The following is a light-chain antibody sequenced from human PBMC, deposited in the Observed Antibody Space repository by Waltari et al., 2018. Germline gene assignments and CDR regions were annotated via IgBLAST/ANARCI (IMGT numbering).Light chain of an antibody. J-gene: IGLJ2*01. Sequence: QSVLTQPPSVSGAPGQRVTMSCTGSSSNIGGYYVYWYQQLPGMAPKLLIYDNKKRPSGVSDRFSGSKSGTSASLTITGLQTEDEADYYCQSYDSSLSARVFCGGTRLTVL. CDR2: DNK. CDR1: SSNIGGYY. V-gene: IGLV1-40*01. CDR3: QSYDSSLSARV.